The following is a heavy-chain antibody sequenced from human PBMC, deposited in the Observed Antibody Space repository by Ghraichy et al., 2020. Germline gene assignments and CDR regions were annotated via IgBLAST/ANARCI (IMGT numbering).Heavy chain of an antibody. CDR2: ISFSSRTI. CDR3: ASGATVVRFFYYDGMDV. V-gene: IGHV3-48*02. D-gene: IGHD4-23*01. CDR1: GFTLSGYS. J-gene: IGHJ6*02. Sequence: GGSLRLSCVGSGFTLSGYSMNWVRQSPGKGLEWVAYISFSSRTISYADSVKGRFTISSDNAQHSLSLQMNSLSDEDTALYYCASGATVVRFFYYDGMDVWGQVTTVTVSS.